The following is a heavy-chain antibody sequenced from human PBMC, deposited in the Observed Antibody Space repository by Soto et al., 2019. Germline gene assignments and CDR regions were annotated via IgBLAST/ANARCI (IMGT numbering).Heavy chain of an antibody. CDR2: IIPIFGTA. CDR1: GGTFSSYA. Sequence: QVQLVQSGAEVKKPGSSVKVSCKASGGTFSSYAISWVRQAPGQGLEWMGGIIPIFGTANYAQKFQGRVTITADESTSTAYMELSSLRSEDTAVYYCASAYCGGDCYSSRVWFDPGGQGTLVTVSS. CDR3: ASAYCGGDCYSSRVWFDP. J-gene: IGHJ5*02. V-gene: IGHV1-69*01. D-gene: IGHD2-21*02.